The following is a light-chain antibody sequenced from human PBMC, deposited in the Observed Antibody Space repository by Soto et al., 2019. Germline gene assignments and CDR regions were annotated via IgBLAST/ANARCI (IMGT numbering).Light chain of an antibody. CDR3: QQYGSAPT. J-gene: IGKJ1*01. V-gene: IGKV3-20*01. CDR1: QSISSSY. CDR2: GAS. Sequence: EIVLTQSPGTLSLSPGERATLSCRASQSISSSYLAWYQQKPGQAPRLLIYGASSRATGMPDMFSGSGSGTDFTLTNSRLEPEEFAVYYCQQYGSAPTCGQGTKVEIK.